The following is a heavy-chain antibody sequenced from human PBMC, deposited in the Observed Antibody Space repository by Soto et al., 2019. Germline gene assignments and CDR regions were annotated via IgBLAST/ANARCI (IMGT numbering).Heavy chain of an antibody. CDR3: ACLPMPRGACDF. Sequence: EVQLVESGGGLVQPGGSLRLSCAASGFTFSSSWMHWVRQVPGKGLVWVSRINSDGSTTQYADSVRGRFTISRDNAKNTLFLEVSSLTIEDTAVYFCACLPMPRGACDFWGQGTVVTVSS. CDR1: GFTFSSSW. D-gene: IGHD3-10*01. CDR2: INSDGSTT. V-gene: IGHV3-74*03. J-gene: IGHJ4*02.